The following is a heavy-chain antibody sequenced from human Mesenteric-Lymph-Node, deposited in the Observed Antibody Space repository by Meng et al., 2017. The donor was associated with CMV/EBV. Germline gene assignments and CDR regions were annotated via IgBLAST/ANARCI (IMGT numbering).Heavy chain of an antibody. D-gene: IGHD3-3*01. V-gene: IGHV3-49*04. CDR3: TRVVDFWSNYYTVPYYFDY. CDR2: IGSKTYSGTT. Sequence: GGSLRLSCIVSGFTFGDYAMSWVRQAPGKGLEWVSFIGSKTYSGTTEYAASVKGRFAISRDDSESIAYLQMHSLKIEDTAVYYCTRVVDFWSNYYTVPYYFDYWGQGTLVTVSS. CDR1: GFTFGDYA. J-gene: IGHJ4*02.